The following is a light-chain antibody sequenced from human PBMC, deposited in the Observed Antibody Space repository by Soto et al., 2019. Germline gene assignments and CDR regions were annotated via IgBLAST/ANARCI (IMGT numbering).Light chain of an antibody. V-gene: IGKV1-5*01. CDR2: DVS. CDR3: QQYDSYSLT. J-gene: IGKJ1*01. Sequence: DIQMTQSPSTLSSSVGDRVTITCRASQTVSSWLAWYQQKPGKAPQLLIYDVSSLESGVPSRFSGSGSGTEFTLTISSLQPDDFATYYCQQYDSYSLTFGQGTKVEVK. CDR1: QTVSSW.